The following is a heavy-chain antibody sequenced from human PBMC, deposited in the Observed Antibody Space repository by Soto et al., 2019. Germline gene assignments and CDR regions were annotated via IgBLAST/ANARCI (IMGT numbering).Heavy chain of an antibody. CDR1: GGSISSGGYY. CDR3: ARVGFRFLEWLSPDY. V-gene: IGHV4-31*03. D-gene: IGHD3-3*01. Sequence: QVQLQESGPGLVKPSQTLSLTCTVYGGSISSGGYYWSWIRQHPGKGLEWIGYIYYSGSTYYNPSLKSRVTISVDTSKNQFSLKLSSVTAADTAVYYCARVGFRFLEWLSPDYWGQGTLVTVSS. CDR2: IYYSGST. J-gene: IGHJ4*02.